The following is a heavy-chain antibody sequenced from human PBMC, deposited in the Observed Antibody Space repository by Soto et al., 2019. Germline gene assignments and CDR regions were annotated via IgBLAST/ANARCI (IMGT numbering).Heavy chain of an antibody. V-gene: IGHV3-23*01. CDR2: LSGSGGST. D-gene: IGHD3-3*01. CDR1: GFTFSSYA. CDR3: ANTPQPAQFWSGYSNFDY. Sequence: EVQLLESGGGLVQPGGSLRLSCAASGFTFSSYAMSWVRQAPGKGLEWVSALSGSGGSTYYAASVKGRFTIPRDNSENTLYLQMNSLGAEDTAVYYCANTPQPAQFWSGYSNFDYWGQGTLVTVSS. J-gene: IGHJ4*02.